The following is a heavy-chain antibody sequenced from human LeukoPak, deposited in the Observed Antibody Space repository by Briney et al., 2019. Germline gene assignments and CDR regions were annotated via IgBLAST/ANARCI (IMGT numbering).Heavy chain of an antibody. CDR3: ARRGSSGWYNWFDP. J-gene: IGHJ5*02. Sequence: ASVKVSCKASGYTFTSYDINWVRQATGQGLEWMGWMNPNSGNTGYAQNFQGRVTMTRNTSINTAYMELSSLRSEDTAAYYCARRGSSGWYNWFDPWGQGTLVTVSS. D-gene: IGHD6-19*01. V-gene: IGHV1-8*01. CDR1: GYTFTSYD. CDR2: MNPNSGNT.